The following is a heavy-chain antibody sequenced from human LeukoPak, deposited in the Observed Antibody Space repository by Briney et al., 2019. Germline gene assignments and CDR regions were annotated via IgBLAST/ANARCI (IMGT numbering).Heavy chain of an antibody. CDR2: IYSSRRT. CDR1: GFTVSSNY. J-gene: IGHJ4*02. V-gene: IGHV3-66*01. CDR3: ARESNSGYYLSY. Sequence: GGSLRLSCAASGFTVSSNYMSWVRQAPGKGLEWVSVIYSSRRTYYADSVKGRFTISRDNSKNTLYLQMNSLRAEDTAVYYCARESNSGYYLSYWGQGTLVTVSS. D-gene: IGHD3-22*01.